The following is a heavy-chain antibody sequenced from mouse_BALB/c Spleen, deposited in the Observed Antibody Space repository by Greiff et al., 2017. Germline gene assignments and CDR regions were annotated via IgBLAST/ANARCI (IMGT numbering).Heavy chain of an antibody. V-gene: IGHV5-4*02. CDR3: ARAYYRYEGDYYAMDY. D-gene: IGHD2-14*01. J-gene: IGHJ4*01. CDR2: ISDGGSYT. Sequence: EVQLVESGGGLVKPGGSLKLSCAASGFTFSDYYMYWVRQTPEKRLEWVATISDGGSYTYYPDSVKGRFTISRDNAKNNLYLQMSSLKSEDTAMYYCARAYYRYEGDYYAMDYWGQGTSVTVSS. CDR1: GFTFSDYY.